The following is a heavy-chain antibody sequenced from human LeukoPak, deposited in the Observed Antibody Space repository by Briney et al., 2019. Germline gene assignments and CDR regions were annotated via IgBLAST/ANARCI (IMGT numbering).Heavy chain of an antibody. CDR1: GFTFSSYA. V-gene: IGHV3-23*01. Sequence: GGSLRLSCAASGFTFSSYAMSWVRQAPGKGLECVSAISGSGGSTYYADSVKGRFTISRDNSKNTLYLQMNSLRAEDTAVYYCAKDQVGFWSGYAYWGEGQLVTVSS. D-gene: IGHD3-3*01. J-gene: IGHJ4*02. CDR2: ISGSGGST. CDR3: AKDQVGFWSGYAY.